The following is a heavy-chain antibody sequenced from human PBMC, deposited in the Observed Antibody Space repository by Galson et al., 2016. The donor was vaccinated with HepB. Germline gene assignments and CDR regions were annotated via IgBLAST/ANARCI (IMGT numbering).Heavy chain of an antibody. D-gene: IGHD1-1*01. CDR1: GFTFSSYA. CDR3: AKRTTGTIWSVDI. J-gene: IGHJ6*02. Sequence: SLRLSCAASGFTFSSYAMSWVRQAPGKGLEWISAINAGDTGNTFYVDSVKGRFTISRDNSKNTLYLQMNGLRPEDTAVYYCAKRTTGTIWSVDIWGQGTTVTVSS. CDR2: INAGDTGNT. V-gene: IGHV3-23*01.